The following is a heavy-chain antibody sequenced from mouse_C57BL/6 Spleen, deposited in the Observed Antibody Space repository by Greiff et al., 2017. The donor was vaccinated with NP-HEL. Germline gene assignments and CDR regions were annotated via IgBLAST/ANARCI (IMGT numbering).Heavy chain of an antibody. CDR2: ISSGSSTI. D-gene: IGHD2-2*01. CDR1: GFTFSDYG. V-gene: IGHV5-17*01. Sequence: EVMLVESGGGLVKPGGSLKLSCAASGFTFSDYGMHWVRQAPEKGLEWVAYISSGSSTIYYADTVKGRFTISRDNAKNTLFLQMTSLRSEDTAMYYCARNYYGYFYWYFDVWGTGTTVTVSS. J-gene: IGHJ1*03. CDR3: ARNYYGYFYWYFDV.